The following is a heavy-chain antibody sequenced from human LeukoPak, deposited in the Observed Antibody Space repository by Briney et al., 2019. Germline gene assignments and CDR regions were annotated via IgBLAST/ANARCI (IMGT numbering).Heavy chain of an antibody. D-gene: IGHD4-17*01. CDR1: GGSISSSSYY. Sequence: SETLSLTCTVSGGSISSSSYYWGWIRQPPGKGLEWIGSIYYSGSTYYNPSLKSRVTISVDTSKNQFSLKLSSVTAADTAVYYCAHYGDYADYWGQGTLVTVSS. CDR3: AHYGDYADY. V-gene: IGHV4-39*07. CDR2: IYYSGST. J-gene: IGHJ4*02.